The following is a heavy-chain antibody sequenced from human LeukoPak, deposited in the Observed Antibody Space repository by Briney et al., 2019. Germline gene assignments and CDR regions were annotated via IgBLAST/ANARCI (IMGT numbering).Heavy chain of an antibody. V-gene: IGHV3-7*01. J-gene: IGHJ3*02. Sequence: PGGSLRLSCAASGFTFSSYSMNWVRQAPGKGLEWVATLKFDGIENYHVGSVAGRFTISRDNPKNSLYLQMNGLSAEDTAVYYCARVLGAGSGSYSAFDIWGQGTMVTVSS. CDR3: ARVLGAGSGSYSAFDI. D-gene: IGHD1-26*01. CDR1: GFTFSSYS. CDR2: LKFDGIEN.